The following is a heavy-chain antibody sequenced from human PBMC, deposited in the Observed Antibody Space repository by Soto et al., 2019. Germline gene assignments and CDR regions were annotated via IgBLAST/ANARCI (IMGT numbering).Heavy chain of an antibody. CDR1: GYTFTNYH. J-gene: IGHJ4*02. CDR2: ISAYNGNT. V-gene: IGHV1-18*01. Sequence: QVQLVQSGAEVKKPGASVKVSCKASGYTFTNYHISWVRQAPGQGLEWMGWISAYNGNTNYAQKIQGRVTITTATSTSTAYMELRIQRSDDTAVYYCARDSPPPREWGQGTLFTVSS. CDR3: ARDSPPPRE.